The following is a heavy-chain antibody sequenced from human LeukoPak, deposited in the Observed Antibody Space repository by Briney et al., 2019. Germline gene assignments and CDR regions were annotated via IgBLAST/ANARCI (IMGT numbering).Heavy chain of an antibody. CDR2: IRGDGVTT. CDR3: AKDPTHYRVWDYYETIGLSY. Sequence: GGTLRLSCAASGFTFSSHGMNWVRQAPGKGLEWVSGIRGDGVTTYYADSVKGRFTISRDNAENSLYLQMNSLRAEDTAVYYCAKDPTHYRVWDYYETIGLSYWGQGTLVTVSS. V-gene: IGHV3-23*01. CDR1: GFTFSSHG. J-gene: IGHJ4*02. D-gene: IGHD3-22*01.